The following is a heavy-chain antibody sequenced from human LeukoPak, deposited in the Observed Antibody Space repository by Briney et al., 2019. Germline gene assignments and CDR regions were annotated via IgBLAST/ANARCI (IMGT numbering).Heavy chain of an antibody. CDR2: IYPGDSDT. J-gene: IGHJ6*02. V-gene: IGHV5-51*01. Sequence: GESLKISCKGSGYSFTSYWIGWVRQMPGKGLEWMGIIYPGDSDTRYSPSFQGQVTISADKSISTAYLQWSSLKASDTAMYYCARHGEYCGGDCYARMDVWGQGTTVTVSS. D-gene: IGHD2-21*02. CDR3: ARHGEYCGGDCYARMDV. CDR1: GYSFTSYW.